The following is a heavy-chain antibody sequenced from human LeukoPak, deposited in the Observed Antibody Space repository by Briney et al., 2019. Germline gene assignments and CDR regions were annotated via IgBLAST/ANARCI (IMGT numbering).Heavy chain of an antibody. V-gene: IGHV4-59*01. CDR3: ARSNYYDSSGSIWYFDL. J-gene: IGHJ2*01. D-gene: IGHD3-22*01. CDR2: IYYSGST. Sequence: GSLRLSCAASGFTFSSYAMSWVRQAPGKGLEWIGYIYYSGSTNYNPSLKSRVTISVDTSKNQFSLKLSSVTAADTAVYYCARSNYYDSSGSIWYFDLWGRGTLVTVSS. CDR1: GFTFSSYA.